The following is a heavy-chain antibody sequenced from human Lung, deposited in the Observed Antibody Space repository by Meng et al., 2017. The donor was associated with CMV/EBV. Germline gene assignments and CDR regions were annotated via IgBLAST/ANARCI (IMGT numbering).Heavy chain of an antibody. V-gene: IGHV4-4*02. J-gene: IGHJ4*02. CDR1: GGSISSSNW. CDR2: IYHSGST. Sequence: QGELQESGPGLGKPSGTLSLTCAGSGGSISSSNWWSWVRQPPGKGLEWIGEIYHSGSTNYNPSLKSRVTISADKSKNQFSLKLSSVTAADTAVYYCARVVTALWGYYFDYWGQGTLVTVSS. D-gene: IGHD2-21*02. CDR3: ARVVTALWGYYFDY.